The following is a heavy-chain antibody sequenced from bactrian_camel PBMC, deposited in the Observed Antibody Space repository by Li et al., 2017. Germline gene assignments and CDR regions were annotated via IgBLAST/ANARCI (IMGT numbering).Heavy chain of an antibody. V-gene: IGHV3S53*01. D-gene: IGHD6*01. J-gene: IGHJ4*01. CDR3: AAEPYGGFWYVPQYKR. CDR1: GYRVSSCR. CDR2: ITGAGTT. Sequence: HVQLVESGGGSVQAGGSLRLSCEISGYRVSSCRMAWYRQSPGKGRELVSIITGAGTTRYADSVKGRFTISRDITKNTVYLQMNSLKPEDTAMYYCAAEPYGGFWYVPQYKRWGQGTQVTVS.